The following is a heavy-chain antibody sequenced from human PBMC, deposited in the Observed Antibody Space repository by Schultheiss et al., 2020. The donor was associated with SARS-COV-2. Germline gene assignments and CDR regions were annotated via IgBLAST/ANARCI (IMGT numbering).Heavy chain of an antibody. CDR1: GGTFSSYA. CDR3: ARDSSTSTRQLVYYYMDV. CDR2: IIPIFGTA. V-gene: IGHV1-69*13. J-gene: IGHJ6*03. D-gene: IGHD2-2*01. Sequence: SVKVSCKASGGTFSSYAISWVRQAPGQGLEWMGGIIPIFGTANYAQKFQGRVTITADESTSTAYMELSSLRSEDTAVYYCARDSSTSTRQLVYYYMDVWGKGTTVTVSS.